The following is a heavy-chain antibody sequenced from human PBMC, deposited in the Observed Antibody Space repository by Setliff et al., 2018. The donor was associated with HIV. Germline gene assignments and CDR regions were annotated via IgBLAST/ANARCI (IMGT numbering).Heavy chain of an antibody. CDR2: ISGTGGTT. CDR1: GITFSSYA. CDR3: ANGADYFDY. V-gene: IGHV3-23*01. D-gene: IGHD3-16*01. Sequence: LRLSCVASGITFSSYAMSWVRQAPGKGLEWVSAISGTGGTTNYADSVKGRFTISRDNSKNTLYLQMNSLRAEDTAVYYCANGADYFDYWGQGTLVTVSS. J-gene: IGHJ4*02.